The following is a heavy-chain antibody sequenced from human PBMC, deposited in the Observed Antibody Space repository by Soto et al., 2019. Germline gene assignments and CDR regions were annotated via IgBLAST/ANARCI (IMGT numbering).Heavy chain of an antibody. CDR1: GYSFTSYW. CDR3: ATLRGGGQTYDYYGMDV. V-gene: IGHV5-10-1*01. CDR2: IDPSDSYT. Sequence: PGASLKISCKGSGYSFTSYWISWVRQMPGKGLEWMGRIDPSDSYTNYSPSFQGHVTISADKSISTAYLQWSSLKASDTAMYYCATLRGGGQTYDYYGMDVWGQGATVTVSS. D-gene: IGHD2-15*01. J-gene: IGHJ6*02.